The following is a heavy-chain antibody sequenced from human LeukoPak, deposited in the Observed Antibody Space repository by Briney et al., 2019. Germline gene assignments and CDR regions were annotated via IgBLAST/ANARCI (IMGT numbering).Heavy chain of an antibody. CDR2: INPSGGST. D-gene: IGHD6-19*01. Sequence: GASVNVSCKATGYTFTSYGISWARQAPGQGLEWMGIINPSGGSTSYAQKFQGRVTMTRDTSTSTVYMELSSLRSEDTAVYYCAREYSSGWYSFTFNPWGQGTLVTVSS. J-gene: IGHJ5*02. V-gene: IGHV1-46*01. CDR3: AREYSSGWYSFTFNP. CDR1: GYTFTSYG.